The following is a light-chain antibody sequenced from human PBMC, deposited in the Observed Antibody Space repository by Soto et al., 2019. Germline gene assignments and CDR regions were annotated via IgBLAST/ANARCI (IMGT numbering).Light chain of an antibody. J-gene: IGLJ2*01. CDR3: QVWDSTSEHVV. Sequence: SYELTQPPSVSVAPGQTARIACGGDNIKTKSVHWSQQKPGQAPVLVVYDDRDRPSGIPERFSGSNSGNAATLTIRRVEAGDEADYYCQVWDSTSEHVVFGGGTKLTVL. V-gene: IGLV3-21*02. CDR1: NIKTKS. CDR2: DDR.